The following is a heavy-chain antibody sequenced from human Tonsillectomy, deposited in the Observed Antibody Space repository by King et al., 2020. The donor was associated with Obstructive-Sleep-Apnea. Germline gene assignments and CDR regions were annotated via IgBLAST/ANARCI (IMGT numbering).Heavy chain of an antibody. Sequence: VQLVESGAEVKKPGASVKVSCKASGYTFTSYGISWVRQAPGQGLEWMGWISAYNGNTNYAQKVQGRVTMTTDTSTSTAYMELRSLRSDDTAVYYCAGRGEIEATTGALKGVNYYYFNDMDVWGQGTTVTVSS. J-gene: IGHJ6*02. CDR3: AGRGEIEATTGALKGVNYYYFNDMDV. CDR1: GYTFTSYG. V-gene: IGHV1-18*01. CDR2: ISAYNGNT. D-gene: IGHD5-12*01.